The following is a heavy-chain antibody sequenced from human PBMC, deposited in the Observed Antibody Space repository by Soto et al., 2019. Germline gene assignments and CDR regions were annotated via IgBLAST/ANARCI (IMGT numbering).Heavy chain of an antibody. V-gene: IGHV3-21*01. CDR2: ISSSGYI. D-gene: IGHD2-15*01. Sequence: GGSLRLSCAASGFNFNSYTINWVRHAPGKRLEWLSSISSSGYIFSTDSVRGRFTISRDHAKNPAYLQINSLRAEDTAVYFCARDCSGGSCYPGMDVWGQGTTVTVSS. CDR1: GFNFNSYT. J-gene: IGHJ6*02. CDR3: ARDCSGGSCYPGMDV.